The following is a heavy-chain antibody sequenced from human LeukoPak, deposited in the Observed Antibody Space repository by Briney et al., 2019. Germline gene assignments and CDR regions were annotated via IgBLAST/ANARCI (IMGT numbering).Heavy chain of an antibody. Sequence: GESLKISCKGSGYSFTSHWIAWVRQMPGKGLEWMGIIYPSDSDTRYSPSFQGQVTLSADKSITTAYLQWSSLKASDTAMYYCARHRPGGSLVDAFDIWGQGTMVTVSS. D-gene: IGHD2-8*02. CDR2: IYPSDSDT. CDR3: ARHRPGGSLVDAFDI. CDR1: GYSFTSHW. J-gene: IGHJ3*02. V-gene: IGHV5-51*01.